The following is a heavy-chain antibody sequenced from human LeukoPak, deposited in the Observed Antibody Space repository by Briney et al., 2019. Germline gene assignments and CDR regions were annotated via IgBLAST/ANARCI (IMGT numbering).Heavy chain of an antibody. CDR2: ISSSGGTI. D-gene: IGHD3-10*01. CDR3: ARDEVRGEYMDV. J-gene: IGHJ6*03. CDR1: GFTFSSYE. V-gene: IGHV3-48*03. Sequence: GGSLRLSCAASGFTFSSYEMNWVRPAPGKGLEWVSYISSSGGTIYYADSVKGRFTVSRDNAKNSLYLQMNSLRVEDTAVYYCARDEVRGEYMDVWGKGTTVTVSS.